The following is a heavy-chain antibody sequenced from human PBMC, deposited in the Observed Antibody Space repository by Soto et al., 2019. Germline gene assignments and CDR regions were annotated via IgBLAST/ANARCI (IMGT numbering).Heavy chain of an antibody. V-gene: IGHV4-34*01. Sequence: SETLSLTCAVYGGSFSGYYWSWIRQPPGKGLEWIGEINHSGSTNYNPSLKSRVTISVDTSKNQFSLKLSSVTAADTAVYYCARVLGGYSYGPGEYDWFDPWGQGTLVTVSS. CDR1: GGSFSGYY. CDR3: ARVLGGYSYGPGEYDWFDP. D-gene: IGHD5-18*01. CDR2: INHSGST. J-gene: IGHJ5*02.